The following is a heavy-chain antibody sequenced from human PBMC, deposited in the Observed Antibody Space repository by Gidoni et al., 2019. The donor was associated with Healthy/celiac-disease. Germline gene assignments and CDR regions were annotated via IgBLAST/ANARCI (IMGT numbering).Heavy chain of an antibody. CDR1: GFTFSRYA. CDR3: ARPEDSSGFTLYFDY. CDR2: ISYDGSNK. Sequence: QVQLVESGGGVVQPGRSLRLSCPASGFTFSRYAMHWVSQPPGKGLDRVGVISYDGSNKYYADSGKGRVTISRDNFKNTLYLQMNSLRAEDTAVYYCARPEDSSGFTLYFDYWGQGTLVTVSS. V-gene: IGHV3-30-3*01. J-gene: IGHJ4*02. D-gene: IGHD3-22*01.